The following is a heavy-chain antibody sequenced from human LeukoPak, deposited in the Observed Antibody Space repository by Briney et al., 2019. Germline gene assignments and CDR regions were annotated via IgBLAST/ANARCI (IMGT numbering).Heavy chain of an antibody. V-gene: IGHV4-61*02. CDR3: AREVWYPGAFDI. Sequence: SEALSLTCTVSGVSISYATYQWTWIRQSAGKGLEWIGLISKSGTTNYNSSHKSRVTISIDTTKDQFSLKLTSVTAADTAVYYCAREVWYPGAFDIWGQGTMFSVSS. D-gene: IGHD2-15*01. CDR1: GVSISYATYQ. J-gene: IGHJ3*02. CDR2: ISKSGTT.